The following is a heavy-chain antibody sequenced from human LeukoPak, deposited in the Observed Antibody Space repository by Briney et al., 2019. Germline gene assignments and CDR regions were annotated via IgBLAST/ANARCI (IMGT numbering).Heavy chain of an antibody. V-gene: IGHV4-59*11. CDR3: ARDGYSGSSLFDY. CDR1: GGSISSHF. J-gene: IGHJ4*02. Sequence: TETLSLTCTVSGGSISSHFWSGIRQPPGKGLEWIGYIHYTGSTNYNPSLKSRVTISVDTSKNQFSLKLSSVTAADTAVYYCARDGYSGSSLFDYWGQGTLVTVSS. CDR2: IHYTGST. D-gene: IGHD1-26*01.